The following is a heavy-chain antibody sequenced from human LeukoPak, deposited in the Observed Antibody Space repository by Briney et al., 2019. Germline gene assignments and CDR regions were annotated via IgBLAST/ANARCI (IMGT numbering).Heavy chain of an antibody. CDR3: ARFWDYYDSSGYYNWFDP. CDR1: GYTFTSQD. Sequence: ASVKVSCKASGYTFTSQDISWVRQAPGQGLEWMGWISVYNGNTNYAQKLQGRVTMTTDTSTSTAFMELRSLRSDDTAVYYCARFWDYYDSSGYYNWFDPWGQGTLVTVSS. V-gene: IGHV1-18*01. CDR2: ISVYNGNT. J-gene: IGHJ5*02. D-gene: IGHD3-22*01.